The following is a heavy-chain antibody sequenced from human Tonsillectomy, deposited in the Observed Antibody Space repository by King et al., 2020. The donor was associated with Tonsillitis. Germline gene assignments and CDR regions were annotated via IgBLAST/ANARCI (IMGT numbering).Heavy chain of an antibody. CDR1: GGSISGGNYY. D-gene: IGHD1-26*01. J-gene: IGHJ6*03. CDR3: VRVPVGTTIYYYYMDV. V-gene: IGHV4-61*02. CDR2: IYIDGSI. Sequence: PLQESGPGLVEPSQTLSLTCTVSGGSISGGNYYWNWIRQPAGKGLEWIGRIYIDGSINYNPSLKSRLTMSVDTSKNQFSLKLRSVTAADTAVYYCVRVPVGTTIYYYYMDVWGKGTTVTVSS.